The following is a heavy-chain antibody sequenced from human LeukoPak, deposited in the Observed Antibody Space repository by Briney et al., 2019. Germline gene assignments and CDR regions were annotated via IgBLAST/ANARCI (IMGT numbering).Heavy chain of an antibody. J-gene: IGHJ4*02. Sequence: PGGSLRLSCAASGFTFSDYALGWVRQAPGRGLEWVATLSGSGAGTYYSDSVQGRFTISRDNSKNTLYLQMNSLRAEDTAVYYCARRSLGYCSSTSCYTPFDYWGQGTLVTVSS. V-gene: IGHV3-23*01. CDR1: GFTFSDYA. CDR3: ARRSLGYCSSTSCYTPFDY. CDR2: LSGSGAGT. D-gene: IGHD2-2*02.